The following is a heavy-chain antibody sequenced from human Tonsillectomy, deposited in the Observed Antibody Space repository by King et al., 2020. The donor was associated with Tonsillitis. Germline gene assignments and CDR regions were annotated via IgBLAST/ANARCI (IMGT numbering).Heavy chain of an antibody. V-gene: IGHV3-21*01. CDR2: ISSSSSYI. J-gene: IGHJ4*02. Sequence: EVQLVESGGGLVKPGGSLRLSCAASAFTFSSYSMNWVRQAPGKGLEWVSSISSSSSYIYSADSVKGRFTISRDNAKNSLYLQMNSRRAEDTAVYYCESARGYWGQGTLVTVSS. D-gene: IGHD3-10*01. CDR3: ESARGY. CDR1: AFTFSSYS.